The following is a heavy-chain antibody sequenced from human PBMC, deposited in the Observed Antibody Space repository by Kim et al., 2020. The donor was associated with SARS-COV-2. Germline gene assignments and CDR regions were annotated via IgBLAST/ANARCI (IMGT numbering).Heavy chain of an antibody. CDR3: NMISWGI. J-gene: IGHJ4*02. Sequence: RIKSQSKGGQPEYAAPVKGRFTISRDDSTNTLYLQMNRLKSEDTGVYYCNMISWGIWGQGALVTVSS. V-gene: IGHV3-15*01. CDR2: IKSQSKGGQP. D-gene: IGHD3-16*01.